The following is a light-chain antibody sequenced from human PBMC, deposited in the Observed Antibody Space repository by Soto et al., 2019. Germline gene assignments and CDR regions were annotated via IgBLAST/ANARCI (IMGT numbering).Light chain of an antibody. J-gene: IGKJ1*01. CDR3: QQSYSTLWT. CDR2: AAS. V-gene: IGKV1-39*01. Sequence: DIQMTQSPSSLSAYVGDRVTISCRASQSIGSSVNWYQQKPGKPPKLLIYAASNLESGVSSRFSGRGSGTDFTLTISGLQPEAFATYYCQQSYSTLWTFGQGTKVEIK. CDR1: QSIGSS.